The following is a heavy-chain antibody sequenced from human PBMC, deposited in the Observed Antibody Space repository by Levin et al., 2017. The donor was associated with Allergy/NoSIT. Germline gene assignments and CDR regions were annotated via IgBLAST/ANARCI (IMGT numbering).Heavy chain of an antibody. D-gene: IGHD4-17*01. CDR2: ISGSGGTT. CDR3: ARASCLTTVTIRFLDY. CDR1: GFGFSSHA. V-gene: IGHV3-23*01. J-gene: IGHJ4*02. Sequence: GGSLRLSCAASGFGFSSHAMTWVRQAPGKGLEWVSSISGSGGTTDYADSVKGRFSISRDNSKNTLYLQMNSLRAEDTAEYYCARASCLTTVTIRFLDYWGQGTLVTVSS.